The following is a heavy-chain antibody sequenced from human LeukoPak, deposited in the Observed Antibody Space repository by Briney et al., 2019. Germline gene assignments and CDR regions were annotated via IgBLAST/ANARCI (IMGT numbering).Heavy chain of an antibody. CDR1: GFTFSSYD. CDR2: IGTAGDT. CDR3: ARAGRIAVAGTFDYYYYGMDV. D-gene: IGHD6-19*01. Sequence: PGGSLRLSCAASGFTFSSYDMHWVRQATGKGLEWVSAIGTAGDTYYPGSVKGRFTISRENAKNSLYLQMNSLRAGDTAVYYSARAGRIAVAGTFDYYYYGMDVWGQGTTVTVSS. V-gene: IGHV3-13*01. J-gene: IGHJ6*02.